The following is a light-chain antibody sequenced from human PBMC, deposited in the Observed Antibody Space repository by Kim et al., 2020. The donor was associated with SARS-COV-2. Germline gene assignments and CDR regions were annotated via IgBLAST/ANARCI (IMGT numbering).Light chain of an antibody. V-gene: IGKV3-15*01. CDR1: QGVSSS. CDR2: GAS. CDR3: QQYNNWPPWT. Sequence: AGERCTRGCGAGQGVSSSVGWCQQEPGQAPGLRIDGASTRATGIPARFSGSGSGTEFTLTISSLQSEDFAVYYCQQYNNWPPWTCGQGTKVDIK. J-gene: IGKJ1*01.